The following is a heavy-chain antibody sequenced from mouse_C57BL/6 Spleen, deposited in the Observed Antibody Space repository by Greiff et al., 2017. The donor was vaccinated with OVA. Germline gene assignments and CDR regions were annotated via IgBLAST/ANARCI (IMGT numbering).Heavy chain of an antibody. D-gene: IGHD1-1*01. J-gene: IGHJ2*01. CDR3: AGHEEGSTTVVEGYFDY. V-gene: IGHV1-62-2*01. Sequence: VQLQQSGAELVKPGASVKLSCKASGYTFTEYTIHWVKQRSGQGLEWIGWFYPGSGSIKYNEKFKDKATLTADKSSSTVYMELSRLTSEDSAVYFCAGHEEGSTTVVEGYFDYWGQGTTLTVSS. CDR2: FYPGSGSI. CDR1: GYTFTEYT.